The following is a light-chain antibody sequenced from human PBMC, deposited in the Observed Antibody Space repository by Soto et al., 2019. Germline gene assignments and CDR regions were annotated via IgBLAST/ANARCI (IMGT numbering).Light chain of an antibody. CDR2: GAS. CDR3: QQYNNGPYT. V-gene: IGKV3-15*01. J-gene: IGKJ2*01. Sequence: EIVMTQSPATLSVPTGERATLSCRASQSVSPNLAWYQQNPGQAPWLLIYGASTRATGIPSRFSGSGSGTECTLTIGSLQSEDFAVYYGQQYNNGPYTFGQGAKLEIK. CDR1: QSVSPN.